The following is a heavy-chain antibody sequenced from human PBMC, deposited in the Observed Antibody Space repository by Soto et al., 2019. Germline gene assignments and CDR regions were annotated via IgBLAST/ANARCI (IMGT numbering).Heavy chain of an antibody. CDR3: ARGRRSGWYHFDS. CDR2: IHYEGST. V-gene: IGHV4-59*01. Sequence: QVQLQESGPGLVKPSETLSLTCTVSGGSITTYYWSWIRQPPGKGLEWIGYIHYEGSTNYNPSLKSRVTILVGTSQNQFSLRLTSVTAADTAVYFCARGRRSGWYHFDSWGQGTLVTVSS. D-gene: IGHD6-19*01. CDR1: GGSITTYY. J-gene: IGHJ4*02.